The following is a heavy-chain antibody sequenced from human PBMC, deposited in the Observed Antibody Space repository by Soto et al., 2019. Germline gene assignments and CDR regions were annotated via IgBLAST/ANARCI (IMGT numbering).Heavy chain of an antibody. J-gene: IGHJ4*02. V-gene: IGHV3-30*09. CDR2: ISYDGNNK. Sequence: QVQLVESGGGVVQPGRSLRLSCAASGFTFSPYAMHWVHQAPGKGLEWVAVISYDGNNKNYADSVKGRLAISRDNSRNTLYLQMNSLRAEDTAVYYCARARLDTPALDYWGQGTLVTVSS. CDR1: GFTFSPYA. CDR3: ARARLDTPALDY. D-gene: IGHD2-2*01.